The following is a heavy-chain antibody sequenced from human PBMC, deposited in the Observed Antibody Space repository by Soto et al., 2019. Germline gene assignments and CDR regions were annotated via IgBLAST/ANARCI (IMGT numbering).Heavy chain of an antibody. J-gene: IGHJ4*02. Sequence: SETLCLTCTVAGGSLRRGGYYWSWIRQPPGKGLEWIGYMYHSGSTYYNPSLKSRVTISIDRSKNQFSLKLSSVTAADTAVYYCARVPDYWGQGILVTVSS. CDR2: MYHSGST. V-gene: IGHV4-30-2*01. D-gene: IGHD2-2*01. CDR1: GGSLRRGGYY. CDR3: ARVPDY.